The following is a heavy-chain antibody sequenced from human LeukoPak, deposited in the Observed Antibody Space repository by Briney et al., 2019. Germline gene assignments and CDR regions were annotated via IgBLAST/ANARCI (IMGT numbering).Heavy chain of an antibody. D-gene: IGHD6-19*01. J-gene: IGHJ4*02. CDR2: IYYSGST. CDR3: ARVYSSGWYSNYFDY. CDR1: GGSISSYY. Sequence: SETLSLTWTVSGGSISSYYWSSIRQPPGKGLGWIGYIYYSGSTNYNPSLKSRVTISVDTSKNQFSLKLSSVTAADTAVYYCARVYSSGWYSNYFDYWGQGTLVTVSS. V-gene: IGHV4-59*01.